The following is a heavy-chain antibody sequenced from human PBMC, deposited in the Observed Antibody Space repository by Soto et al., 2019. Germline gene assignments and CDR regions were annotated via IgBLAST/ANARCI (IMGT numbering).Heavy chain of an antibody. CDR2: IYHSGNT. CDR1: SASIGSGYY. CDR3: AREYSSSAGWFDP. J-gene: IGHJ5*02. D-gene: IGHD6-6*01. V-gene: IGHV4-38-2*02. Sequence: SETLSLTCGVSSASIGSGYYWGWIRQPPGKGLEWIGSIYHSGNTHYNPSLKSRVTMSVDTSRNQFSLKLRSVTAADTAVYYCAREYSSSAGWFDPWGQGALVTVSS.